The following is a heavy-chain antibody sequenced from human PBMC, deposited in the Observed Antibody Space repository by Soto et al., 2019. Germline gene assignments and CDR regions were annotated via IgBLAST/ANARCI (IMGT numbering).Heavy chain of an antibody. V-gene: IGHV4-30-4*01. D-gene: IGHD4-17*01. CDR2: IFDSGST. CDR3: AREIIPLTTDWYFDL. J-gene: IGHJ2*01. Sequence: QVQLQESGPGLVKPSQTLSLTCTVSGGSISGGVYYWSWIRQPPGKGLEWIGYIFDSGSTYYHPSLKSRFTISVDTSKNQFSLRLSSVTAADTAVYYCAREIIPLTTDWYFDLWGRGTLVTVSS. CDR1: GGSISGGVYY.